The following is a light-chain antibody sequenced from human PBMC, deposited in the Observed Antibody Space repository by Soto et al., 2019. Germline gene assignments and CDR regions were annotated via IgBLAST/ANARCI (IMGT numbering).Light chain of an antibody. CDR2: DAS. Sequence: EIVLTQSPGTLSLSPGETATLTCRASQSVSGYLAWFRHKPGQAPRLLISDASNRAAGIPARFSGGGSGTDFTLTISNLEPEDFAIYYYYQRSNWPPAVTFGQGTRLDI. V-gene: IGKV3-11*01. CDR1: QSVSGY. J-gene: IGKJ5*01. CDR3: YQRSNWPPAVT.